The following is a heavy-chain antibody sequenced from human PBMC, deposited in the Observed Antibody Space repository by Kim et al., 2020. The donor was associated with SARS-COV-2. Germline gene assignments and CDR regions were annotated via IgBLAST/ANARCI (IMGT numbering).Heavy chain of an antibody. J-gene: IGHJ3*02. CDR1: GGSIGSGGYY. V-gene: IGHV4-31*03. CDR3: ARVRITMIVVVSAFDI. CDR2: IYYSGST. D-gene: IGHD3-22*01. Sequence: SETLSLTCTVSGGSIGSGGYYWSWIRQHPGKGLEWIGYIYYSGSTYYNPSLKSRVTISVDTSKNQFSLKLSSVTAADTAVYYCARVRITMIVVVSAFDIWGQGTMVTVSS.